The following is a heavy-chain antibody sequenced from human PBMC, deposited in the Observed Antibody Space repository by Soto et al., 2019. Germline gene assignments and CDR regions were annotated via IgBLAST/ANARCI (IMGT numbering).Heavy chain of an antibody. CDR3: ASFGVSSGSYFDY. V-gene: IGHV3-53*01. CDR2: IYSGGST. Sequence: PGGSLRLSCAASGFTVSSNYMSWVRQAPGKGLEWVSVIYSGGSTYYADSVKGRFTISRDNSKNTLYLQMNSLRAEDTAVYYCASFGVSSGSYFDYWGQGTLVTVSS. CDR1: GFTVSSNY. D-gene: IGHD1-26*01. J-gene: IGHJ4*02.